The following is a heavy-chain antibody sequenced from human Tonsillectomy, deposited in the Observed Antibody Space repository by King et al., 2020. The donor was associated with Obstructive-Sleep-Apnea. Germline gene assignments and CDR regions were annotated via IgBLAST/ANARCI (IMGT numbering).Heavy chain of an antibody. CDR3: ARAAASGSDAAPLGY. V-gene: IGHV1-3*04. J-gene: IGHJ4*02. Sequence: QLVQSGAEVKKPGASVKVSCNASGYTFTSYAINWVRQAPGQSLEWMGWINTGSGNTQYSQKFQGRVTITRDTSASTAYMELSSLRSEDTAVYYCARAAASGSDAAPLGYWGQGTLVIVSS. CDR1: GYTFTSYA. CDR2: INTGSGNT. D-gene: IGHD6-25*01.